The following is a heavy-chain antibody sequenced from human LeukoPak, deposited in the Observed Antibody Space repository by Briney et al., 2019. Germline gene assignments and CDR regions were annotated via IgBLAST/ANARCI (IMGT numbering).Heavy chain of an antibody. Sequence: PGGSLRLSCTASGFSFSGHWMHWARQLPGKGLVWVSRISPTGSTTSYADSVKGRFTVSRDNAKNTLYLQVNNLRAEDTAVYYCAKVPGGATWGDYWGQGTLVTVSS. CDR1: GFSFSGHW. CDR3: AKVPGGATWGDY. D-gene: IGHD1-26*01. J-gene: IGHJ4*02. CDR2: ISPTGSTT. V-gene: IGHV3-74*01.